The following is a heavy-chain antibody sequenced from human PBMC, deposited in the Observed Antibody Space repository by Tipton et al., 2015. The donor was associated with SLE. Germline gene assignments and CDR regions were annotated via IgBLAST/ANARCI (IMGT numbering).Heavy chain of an antibody. CDR3: ARDAEGTFDI. J-gene: IGHJ3*02. CDR2: INPDSGGT. V-gene: IGHV1-2*02. Sequence: QVQLVQSGPEVKEPGASVKVSCKASGYTFTDYYIHWVRQAPGQGLEWMGWINPDSGGTNYAQNFQGRVTLTRDTSITTAYMELSRLRSDDTALYYCARDAEGTFDIWGQGTMVTVSS. CDR1: GYTFTDYY.